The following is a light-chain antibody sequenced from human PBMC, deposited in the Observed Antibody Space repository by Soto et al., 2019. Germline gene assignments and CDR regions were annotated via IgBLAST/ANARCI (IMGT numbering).Light chain of an antibody. Sequence: EIVLTQSPDTLSVSPGKRATLSCRASQSLDNHLAWYQQQPGQPPTLLIFDASNRATGVPARFSGRGSGTDFTLTISSLEPEDVAVYYCQHRHNWPSLTFGGGTKVDI. V-gene: IGKV3-11*01. CDR1: QSLDNH. CDR2: DAS. CDR3: QHRHNWPSLT. J-gene: IGKJ4*01.